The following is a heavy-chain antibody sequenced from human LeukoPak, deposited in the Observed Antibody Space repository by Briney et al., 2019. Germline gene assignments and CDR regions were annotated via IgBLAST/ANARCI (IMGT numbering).Heavy chain of an antibody. D-gene: IGHD3-10*01. Sequence: SETLSLTCTVSGGSISSHYRSWIRQPPGKGLEWIGYIYYSWSTNYNPSLKSRVTISVDTSKNQFSLKLSSVTAADTAVYYCARDPKGSSDVWGKGTTVTVSS. V-gene: IGHV4-59*11. J-gene: IGHJ6*04. CDR2: IYYSWST. CDR1: GGSISSHY. CDR3: ARDPKGSSDV.